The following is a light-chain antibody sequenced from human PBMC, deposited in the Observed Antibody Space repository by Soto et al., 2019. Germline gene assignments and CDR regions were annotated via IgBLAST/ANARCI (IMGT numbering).Light chain of an antibody. J-gene: IGLJ1*01. CDR3: QSYDSSLSGHV. CDR2: VNK. V-gene: IGLV1-40*01. Sequence: QSALTQPPSVSGAPGQRVTISCTGSSSNIGAGYAVHWYQQVPGTAPKLLIYVNKNRPSGVPDRFSGSESGTSASLAITGLQAEDEADYYCQSYDSSLSGHVFGTGTKVTVL. CDR1: SSNIGAGYA.